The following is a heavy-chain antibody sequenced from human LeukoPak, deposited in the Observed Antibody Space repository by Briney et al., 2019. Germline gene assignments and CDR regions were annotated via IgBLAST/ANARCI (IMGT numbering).Heavy chain of an antibody. Sequence: GGSLRLSCAASGFTFSNYAMSWVRQAPGKGLEWVSAISGSGGGTYYADSVKGRFTISRDNSKNTLYLQMNSLRAEDTAVYYCARDGGYRGYDADCWGQGTLVTVSS. CDR3: ARDGGYRGYDADC. V-gene: IGHV3-23*01. D-gene: IGHD5-12*01. CDR1: GFTFSNYA. CDR2: ISGSGGGT. J-gene: IGHJ4*02.